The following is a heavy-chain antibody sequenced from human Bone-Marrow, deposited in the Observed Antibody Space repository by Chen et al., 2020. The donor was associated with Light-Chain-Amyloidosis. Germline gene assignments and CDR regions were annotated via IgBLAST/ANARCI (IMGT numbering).Heavy chain of an antibody. CDR1: GGSIDSVRYT. CDR3: ARRRGLSRAPFDI. Sequence: QLQESSPGLVKPSETLSLTGTGPGGSIDSVRYTWRWIRQVPGTGLECSGYVRESDSGARSYLNPSLKCRSTISLDPSKNQFSLRLTSVTAADTAVYFCARRRGLSRAPFDIWGQGTKVTVSS. V-gene: IGHV4-31*03. J-gene: IGHJ3*02. CDR2: VRESDSGARS. D-gene: IGHD5-12*01.